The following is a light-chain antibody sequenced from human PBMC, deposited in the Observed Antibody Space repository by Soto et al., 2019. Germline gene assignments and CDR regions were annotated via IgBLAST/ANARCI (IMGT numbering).Light chain of an antibody. CDR1: QSISSW. J-gene: IGKJ5*01. CDR2: KAS. Sequence: DIQMTQSPSTLSASVGDRVTITCRASQSISSWLAWYQQKPGKAPKLLIYKASSLESGVPSRFSGSGSGTEFTLTICSLQPDDFATYYCQQYNSYWITFGQGTRLEIK. V-gene: IGKV1-5*03. CDR3: QQYNSYWIT.